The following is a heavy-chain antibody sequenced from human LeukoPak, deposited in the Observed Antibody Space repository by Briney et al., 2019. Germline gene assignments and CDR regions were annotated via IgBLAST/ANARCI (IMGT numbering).Heavy chain of an antibody. CDR1: GFTFSTYW. Sequence: PGGSLRLSCAVSGFTFSTYWMHWVRQVPGEGLVWVSRINEDGSITNYADSVKGRFSISRDNAKNALCLQMNSLRAEDTAVYYCARGFGGHAYYPWGQGTLVTVSS. J-gene: IGHJ5*02. CDR3: ARGFGGHAYYP. CDR2: INEDGSIT. V-gene: IGHV3-74*01. D-gene: IGHD3-16*01.